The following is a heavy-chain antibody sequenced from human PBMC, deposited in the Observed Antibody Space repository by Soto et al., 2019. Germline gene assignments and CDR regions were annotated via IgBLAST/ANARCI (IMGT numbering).Heavy chain of an antibody. Sequence: GASVKVSCKASGVTFSRFGISWVRQAPGQGLEWMGGIIPVFGRPNYAQRFRGRLTITADESTNTSYMELIDLTSEDTAVYYCAREASGYDFWGQGTQVPSPQ. CDR2: IIPVFGRP. V-gene: IGHV1-69*13. J-gene: IGHJ1*01. D-gene: IGHD5-12*01. CDR3: AREASGYDF. CDR1: GVTFSRFG.